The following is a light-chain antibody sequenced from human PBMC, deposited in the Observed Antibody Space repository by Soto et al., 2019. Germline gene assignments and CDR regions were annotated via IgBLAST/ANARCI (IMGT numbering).Light chain of an antibody. V-gene: IGLV2-14*03. CDR1: SSDVGAYDY. Sequence: QSVLTQPASGSGAPGEAITISCTGTSSDVGAYDYASWYQQHPHKAPKLMIYEVSYRPSGVSNRFSGSKSVNTATLTISGLQAEDEADYYCSSYTTSSSRVFGTVTKVTVL. CDR2: EVS. CDR3: SSYTTSSSRV. J-gene: IGLJ1*01.